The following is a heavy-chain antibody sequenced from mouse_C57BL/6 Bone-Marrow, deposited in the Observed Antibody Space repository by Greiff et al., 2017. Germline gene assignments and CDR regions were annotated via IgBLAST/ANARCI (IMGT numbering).Heavy chain of an antibody. CDR1: GFTLSSYT. Sequence: EVQGVESGGGLVKPGGSLKLSCAASGFTLSSYTMSWVRQTPEKRLQWVAAISGGGGNIYYPDSVKGRFTISRDNDKNILYLQMSSLRSEDTALYYCSRQVTTVLATKYFDVWGTGTTVTVSS. V-gene: IGHV5-9*01. CDR3: SRQVTTVLATKYFDV. J-gene: IGHJ1*03. CDR2: ISGGGGNI. D-gene: IGHD1-1*01.